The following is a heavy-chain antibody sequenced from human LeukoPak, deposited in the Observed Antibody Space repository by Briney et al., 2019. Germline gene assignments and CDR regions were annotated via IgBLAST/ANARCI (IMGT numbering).Heavy chain of an antibody. J-gene: IGHJ4*02. D-gene: IGHD6-13*01. V-gene: IGHV4-4*07. CDR1: GGSISSYY. Sequence: SETLSLTCTVSGGSISSYYWSWLRQPAGKGLEWIGRIYTSGNTNYNPSLKSRVTISVDTSKNQFSLKLSSVTAADTAVYYCARGPPPNSSSWYSLSYWGQGTLVTVSS. CDR2: IYTSGNT. CDR3: ARGPPPNSSSWYSLSY.